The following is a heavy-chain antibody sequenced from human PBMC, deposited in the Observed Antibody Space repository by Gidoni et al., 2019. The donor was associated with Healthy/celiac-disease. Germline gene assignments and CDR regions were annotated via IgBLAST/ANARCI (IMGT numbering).Heavy chain of an antibody. J-gene: IGHJ4*02. Sequence: QVQLGESGGGVVQPGRCLRLACPATGFTFSSYGMHWVRQAPGKGLEWVAAISYDGSNKYYADSVKGRFTISRDNSKNTLYLQMNSLRAEDTAVYYCAKDGGSGGGFIDYWGQGTLVTVSS. CDR2: ISYDGSNK. V-gene: IGHV3-30*18. D-gene: IGHD2-15*01. CDR3: AKDGGSGGGFIDY. CDR1: GFTFSSYG.